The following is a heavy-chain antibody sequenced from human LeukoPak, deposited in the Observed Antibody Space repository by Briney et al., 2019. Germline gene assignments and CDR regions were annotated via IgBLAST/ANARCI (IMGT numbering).Heavy chain of an antibody. V-gene: IGHV4-39*07. Sequence: SETLSLTCTVSGGSISSSSYYWGWIRQPPGKGLEWIGSIYYSGSTYYNPSLKSRVTISVDTSKNQCSLTLSSVTAADTAVYYCARAYGLTTVTSGWFDPWGQGTLVTVSS. CDR1: GGSISSSSYY. J-gene: IGHJ5*02. CDR2: IYYSGST. D-gene: IGHD4-17*01. CDR3: ARAYGLTTVTSGWFDP.